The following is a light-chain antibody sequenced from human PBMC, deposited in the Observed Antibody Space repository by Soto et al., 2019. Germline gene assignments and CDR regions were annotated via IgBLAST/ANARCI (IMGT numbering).Light chain of an antibody. CDR2: DAS. Sequence: EIVLTQSPGTLSVSPGERATLSCRASQSVTSSHLAWFQQKPGQAPRLLIFDASSRATGIPDRFSGSGSGTDFSLTISRLEAEDFAVYYCQHYGYSTLTFGQGTKVDIK. V-gene: IGKV3-20*01. CDR3: QHYGYSTLT. CDR1: QSVTSSH. J-gene: IGKJ1*01.